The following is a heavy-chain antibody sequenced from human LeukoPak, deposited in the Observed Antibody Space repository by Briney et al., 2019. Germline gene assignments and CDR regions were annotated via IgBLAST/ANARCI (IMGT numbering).Heavy chain of an antibody. CDR1: GYIFLNYW. CDR2: IYPGDSIT. V-gene: IGHV5-51*01. Sequence: GESLKISCKASGYIFLNYWIAWVRHLPGEGLEWMGIIYPGDSITIYSQTFQGQVTVSVDKSVSTAYLQWSSLKASDTAIYYCARHVDYFYYMDVWGKGSTVTISS. CDR3: ARHVDYFYYMDV. J-gene: IGHJ6*03.